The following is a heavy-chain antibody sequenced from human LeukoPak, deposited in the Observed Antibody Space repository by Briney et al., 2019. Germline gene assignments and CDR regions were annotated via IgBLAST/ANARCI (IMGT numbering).Heavy chain of an antibody. CDR1: GFTFSSYE. CDR2: ISSSGTTI. CDR3: ARAGQLRNY. V-gene: IGHV3-48*03. J-gene: IGHJ4*02. Sequence: PGGSLRLSCAASGFTFSSYEMNWVRQAPGKGLEWVSYISSSGTTIYYADSVKGRFTISRDNAKSSLYLQMNSLRAEDTAVYYCARAGQLRNYWGQGTLVTVSS. D-gene: IGHD4-23*01.